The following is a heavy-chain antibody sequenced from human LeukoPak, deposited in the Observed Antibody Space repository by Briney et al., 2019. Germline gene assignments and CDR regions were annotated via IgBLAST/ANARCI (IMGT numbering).Heavy chain of an antibody. V-gene: IGHV3-30*02. CDR3: ARDGGSESYAFDY. CDR1: GFTFSRYG. D-gene: IGHD3-10*01. CDR2: ISDSGGDK. Sequence: GGSLRLSCPASGFTFSRYGFHWVRQAPGKGLEWVAFISDSGGDKWYADSVKGRLTISRDKSKNTVNLQMSSLRVEDTALYYCARDGGSESYAFDYWGQGTQVTVSS. J-gene: IGHJ4*02.